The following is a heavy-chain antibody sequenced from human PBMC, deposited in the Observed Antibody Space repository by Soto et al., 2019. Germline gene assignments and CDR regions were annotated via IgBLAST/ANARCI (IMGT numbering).Heavy chain of an antibody. D-gene: IGHD3-3*01. CDR1: GYTFTGYY. CDR3: ATPTVASYYDFWSGSRMGNDYYYGMDV. V-gene: IGHV1-2*02. Sequence: GASVKVSCKASGYTFTGYYMHWVRQAPGQGLEWMGWINPNSGGTNYAQKFQGRVTMTRDTSISTAYMELSRLRSDDTAVYYCATPTVASYYDFWSGSRMGNDYYYGMDVWGQGTTVTVSS. CDR2: INPNSGGT. J-gene: IGHJ6*02.